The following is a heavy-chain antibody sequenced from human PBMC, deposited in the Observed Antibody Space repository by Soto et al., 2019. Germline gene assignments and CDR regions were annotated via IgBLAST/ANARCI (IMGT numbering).Heavy chain of an antibody. Sequence: QVQLVQSGAEVKKPGASVQVSCKASGGTFSSDAISWVRQAPGQGLECMGGIIPIFGTANYAQKFQGRVTITADESTSTAYMELSSLRSEDTAVYYCAFLGYCSGGSCYHADYWGQGTLVTVSS. CDR1: GGTFSSDA. D-gene: IGHD2-15*01. CDR3: AFLGYCSGGSCYHADY. CDR2: IIPIFGTA. V-gene: IGHV1-69*01. J-gene: IGHJ4*02.